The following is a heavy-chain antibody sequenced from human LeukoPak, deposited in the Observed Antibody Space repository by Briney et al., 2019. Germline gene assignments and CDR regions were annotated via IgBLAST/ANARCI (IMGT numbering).Heavy chain of an antibody. CDR2: ISGSVGST. V-gene: IGHV3-23*01. Sequence: GGSLRLSCAASGFTFSSHWMSWVRQAPGKGLEWDSAISGSVGSTYYADSVKGRFTIPRDNSKNTLYLQVNSLRAEDTAVYYCAQYGSGDAFDIWGQGTMVTVSS. CDR1: GFTFSSHW. J-gene: IGHJ3*02. D-gene: IGHD2-15*01. CDR3: AQYGSGDAFDI.